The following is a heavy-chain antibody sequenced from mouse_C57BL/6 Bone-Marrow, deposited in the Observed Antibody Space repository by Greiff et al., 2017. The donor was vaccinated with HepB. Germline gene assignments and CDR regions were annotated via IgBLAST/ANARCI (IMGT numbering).Heavy chain of an antibody. CDR3: ARDAPTGGFAY. V-gene: IGHV7-1*01. CDR2: SRNKANDYTT. CDR1: GFTFSDFY. J-gene: IGHJ3*01. D-gene: IGHD4-1*02. Sequence: EVMLVESGGGLVQSGRSLRLSCATSGFTFSDFYMEWVRHAPGKGLEWIAASRNKANDYTTEYSASVKGRFIVSRDTSQSILYLQMNALRAEDTSIYYCARDAPTGGFAYWGQGTLVTVSA.